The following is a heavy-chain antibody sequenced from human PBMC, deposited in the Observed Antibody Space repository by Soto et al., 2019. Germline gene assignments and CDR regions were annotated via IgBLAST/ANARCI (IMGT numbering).Heavy chain of an antibody. CDR2: ISSGSSYI. V-gene: IGHV3-21*01. CDR1: GFTFSTYT. D-gene: IGHD3-10*01. J-gene: IGHJ5*01. Sequence: GGSLRLSCAAPGFTFSTYTMNWVRQAPGKGLEWISSISSGSSYIYYAGSVKGRFTISRDNAKNSLFLQMNSLRADDTAVYYCARDILSGGAYPDSWGQGTKVTVSS. CDR3: ARDILSGGAYPDS.